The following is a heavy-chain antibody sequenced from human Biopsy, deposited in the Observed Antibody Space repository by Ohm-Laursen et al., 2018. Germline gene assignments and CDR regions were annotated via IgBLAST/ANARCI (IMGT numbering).Heavy chain of an antibody. CDR1: GFTLSSHG. D-gene: IGHD3-9*01. J-gene: IGHJ4*02. Sequence: SLRLSCTALGFTLSSHGMHWVRQAPGKGLEWVAHFSYDGINKHYADSVKGRFTTSRDNSKNTLSLQMNSLRVEDTAMYYCLREAATGYYRTADFWGQGTLVTVSS. CDR2: FSYDGINK. CDR3: LREAATGYYRTADF. V-gene: IGHV3-30*03.